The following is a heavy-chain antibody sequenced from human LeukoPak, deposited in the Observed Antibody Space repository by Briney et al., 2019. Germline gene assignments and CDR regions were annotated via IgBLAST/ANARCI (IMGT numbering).Heavy chain of an antibody. CDR1: GFTFSTYA. J-gene: IGHJ3*01. Sequence: SGGSLRLSCAASGFTFSTYAMHWVRQAPGKGQECVAVIARDGSFRYYADSVKGRFTISRDNSKNTLFVQMGSLIVEDTAVYYCAREGVGVAVAENALQVWGQGTMVTVSS. D-gene: IGHD2-2*01. V-gene: IGHV3-30*04. CDR2: IARDGSFR. CDR3: AREGVGVAVAENALQV.